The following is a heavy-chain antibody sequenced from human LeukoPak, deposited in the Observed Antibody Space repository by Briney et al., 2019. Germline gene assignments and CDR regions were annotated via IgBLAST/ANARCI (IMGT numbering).Heavy chain of an antibody. Sequence: SQTLSLTCTVSGGSISSGSYYWSWIRQPAGKGLEWIGRIYTSGSTNYNPSLKSRVTISVDTSKNQFSLKLSSVTAADTAVYYCARVQGFHCSSTSCYSDAFDIWGQGTMATVSS. CDR3: ARVQGFHCSSTSCYSDAFDI. D-gene: IGHD2-2*01. V-gene: IGHV4-61*02. CDR1: GGSISSGSYY. CDR2: IYTSGST. J-gene: IGHJ3*02.